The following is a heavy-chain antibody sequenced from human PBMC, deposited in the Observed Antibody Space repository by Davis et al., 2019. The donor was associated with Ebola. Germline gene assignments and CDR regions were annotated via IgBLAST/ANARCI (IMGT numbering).Heavy chain of an antibody. J-gene: IGHJ4*02. CDR3: AISTRVVAANDY. CDR2: VTYIGST. D-gene: IGHD2-15*01. Sequence: SETLSLTCTVSGGSLSSYYWSWLRQPPGKGLEWIGYVTYIGSTNYNPSLRSRVTISVDKSKNQFSLKLTSLTAADTAVYYCAISTRVVAANDYWGQGTLVTVSS. V-gene: IGHV4-59*01. CDR1: GGSLSSYY.